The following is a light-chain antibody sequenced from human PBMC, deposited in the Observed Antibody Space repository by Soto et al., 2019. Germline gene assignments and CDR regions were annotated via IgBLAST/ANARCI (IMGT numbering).Light chain of an antibody. CDR3: MQGSHWPPRYT. Sequence: DVVMTQSPLSLPVTLGQPASISCRSSQSLVYGDANSFFNWFHQRPCQPPRRLIYQVSNRDSGVXDXFXXSGSATDFTLRISRVEAEDVGVYYCMQGSHWPPRYTFGQGTKLEIK. J-gene: IGKJ2*01. V-gene: IGKV2-30*01. CDR2: QVS. CDR1: QSLVYGDANSF.